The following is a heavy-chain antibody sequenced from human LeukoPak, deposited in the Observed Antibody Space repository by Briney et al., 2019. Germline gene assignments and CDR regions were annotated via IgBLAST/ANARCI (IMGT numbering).Heavy chain of an antibody. D-gene: IGHD1-7*01. CDR2: ISSSSYI. Sequence: GGSLRLSCAASGFTFSSYSMNWVRQAPGKGLEWVSSISSSSYIYYADSVKGRFTISRDNSKNTLYLQMDSLRAEDTAMYYCARQGGLGNYATGSWFDPWGQGTLVTVSS. CDR1: GFTFSSYS. V-gene: IGHV3-21*01. J-gene: IGHJ5*02. CDR3: ARQGGLGNYATGSWFDP.